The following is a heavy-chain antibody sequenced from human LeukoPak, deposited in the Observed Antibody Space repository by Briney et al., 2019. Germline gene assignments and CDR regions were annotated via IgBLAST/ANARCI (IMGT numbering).Heavy chain of an antibody. Sequence: SETLSLTCTVSGYSINSVYYWGWIRQPPEKGLEWIGSIHHSGTTYYNPSLKSRVTMSMDMSRNQFSLKLTSVTAADTAVYYCARQSTRGYAYGRSDFDSWGQGTLVTVST. V-gene: IGHV4-38-2*02. CDR3: ARQSTRGYAYGRSDFDS. CDR2: IHHSGTT. D-gene: IGHD5-18*01. J-gene: IGHJ4*02. CDR1: GYSINSVYY.